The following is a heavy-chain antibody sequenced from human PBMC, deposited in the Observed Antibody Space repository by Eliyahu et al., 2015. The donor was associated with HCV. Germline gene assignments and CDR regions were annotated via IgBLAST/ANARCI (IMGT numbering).Heavy chain of an antibody. J-gene: IGHJ3*02. CDR2: MYNSGST. CDR1: GGSISSGGYF. Sequence: QVQLQESGPGLVKPSXTLSLTCTVSGGSISSGGYFWSWIRQYPGTGLEWIGYMYNSGSTYYSPSLNSRVTISGDTSKNQFSLKLSSVTAADTAVYYCAKLGYCDSITCPRGGGFDIWGQGTMVTVSS. D-gene: IGHD2-2*01. CDR3: AKLGYCDSITCPRGGGFDI. V-gene: IGHV4-31*03.